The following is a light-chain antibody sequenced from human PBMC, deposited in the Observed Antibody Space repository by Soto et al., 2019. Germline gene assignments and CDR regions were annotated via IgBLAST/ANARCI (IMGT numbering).Light chain of an antibody. Sequence: EIMMTQSPVTLSVSPGERATLSCRASQSVNSNLAWYQQKPGQAPRLLIYGASTRATGIPASFIGNGSGTEFTLTASSRQPEDFAVYYCQQYNTWPFTFGPGTKVDIK. CDR3: QQYNTWPFT. CDR1: QSVNSN. CDR2: GAS. J-gene: IGKJ3*01. V-gene: IGKV3-15*01.